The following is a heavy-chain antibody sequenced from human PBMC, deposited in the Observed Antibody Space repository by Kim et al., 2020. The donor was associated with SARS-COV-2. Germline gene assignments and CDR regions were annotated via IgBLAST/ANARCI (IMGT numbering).Heavy chain of an antibody. CDR1: GFTLSSYA. D-gene: IGHD1-7*01. CDR3: AKGGGTFDY. Sequence: GGSLRLSCAASGFTLSSYAMNWVRQAPGKGLEWVSSISGSGGSTYYADSVEGRFTIARDNSKNTLYMQMNSLRAEDTAVYYCAKGGGTFDYWGQGTLVTV. CDR2: ISGSGGST. J-gene: IGHJ4*02. V-gene: IGHV3-23*01.